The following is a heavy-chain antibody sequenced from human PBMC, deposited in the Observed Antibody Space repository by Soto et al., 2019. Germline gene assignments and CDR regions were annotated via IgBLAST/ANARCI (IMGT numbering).Heavy chain of an antibody. CDR3: VRERALASTIKGWVFDAFDI. Sequence: ASVKVSCRASGYTFRNYHIHWVRQAPGQGLEWMGVINPSVGSTSYAETFQGRVTMTRDTSTTTVYMELSSLRSEDTAVYYCVRERALASTIKGWVFDAFDIWGQGTMVTVSS. J-gene: IGHJ3*02. V-gene: IGHV1-46*01. D-gene: IGHD2-8*01. CDR1: GYTFRNYH. CDR2: INPSVGST.